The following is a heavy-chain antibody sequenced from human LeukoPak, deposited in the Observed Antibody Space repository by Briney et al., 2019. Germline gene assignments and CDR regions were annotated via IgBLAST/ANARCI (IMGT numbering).Heavy chain of an antibody. CDR1: GFTFSDYY. J-gene: IGHJ5*02. D-gene: IGHD3-3*01. Sequence: GGSLRLSCAASGFTFSDYYMSWIRQAPGKGLEWVSYISSSGSSIYYAASVKGRFTISRDNAKNSLYLQMNSLRVEDTAVYYCARGKRRFYFDPWGLGTLVTVSS. CDR3: ARGKRRFYFDP. CDR2: ISSSGSSI. V-gene: IGHV3-11*01.